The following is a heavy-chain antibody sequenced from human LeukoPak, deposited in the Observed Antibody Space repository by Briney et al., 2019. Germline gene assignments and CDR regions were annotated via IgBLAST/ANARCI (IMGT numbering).Heavy chain of an antibody. D-gene: IGHD1-26*01. Sequence: PSETLSLTCTVSGGSATSAGYFWGWIRHPPGKGLQWIGNIYYSGTTYYNPSLKSRVTISIDTSKNQFSLQLSSVTAADTAVYYCARDLDSGSYDFWGQGSLVTVSS. V-gene: IGHV4-39*02. J-gene: IGHJ4*02. CDR2: IYYSGTT. CDR1: GGSATSAGYF. CDR3: ARDLDSGSYDF.